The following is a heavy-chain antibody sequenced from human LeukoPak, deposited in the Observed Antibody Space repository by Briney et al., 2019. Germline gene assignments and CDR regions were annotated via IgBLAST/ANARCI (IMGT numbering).Heavy chain of an antibody. CDR1: GGSLSGHY. D-gene: IGHD2-2*01. J-gene: IGHJ4*02. Sequence: SETLSLTCTVGGGSLSGHYWGWLRQPPGKRLELVGHIYYTGTTFYNPSLNSRVTITLDTSRNQFSLRLTSVIAADTAVYYCARFSWGCSTASCYLTNWGQGALVTVSS. CDR2: IYYTGTT. CDR3: ARFSWGCSTASCYLTN. V-gene: IGHV4-59*11.